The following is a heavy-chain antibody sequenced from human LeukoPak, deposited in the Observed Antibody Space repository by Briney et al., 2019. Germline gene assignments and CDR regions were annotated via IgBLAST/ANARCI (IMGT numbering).Heavy chain of an antibody. Sequence: GRSLRLSCAASGFTFSSYAMHWVRQAPGKGLEWVAVISYDGSNKYYADSVKGRFTISRDNSKNTLYLQMNSLRAEDTAVYYCAREGVAAVDYYYCYYMDVWGKGTTVTVSS. D-gene: IGHD6-13*01. V-gene: IGHV3-30*01. J-gene: IGHJ6*03. CDR1: GFTFSSYA. CDR2: ISYDGSNK. CDR3: AREGVAAVDYYYCYYMDV.